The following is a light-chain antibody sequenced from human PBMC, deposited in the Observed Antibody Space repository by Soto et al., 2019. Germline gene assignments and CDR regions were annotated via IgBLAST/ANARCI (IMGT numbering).Light chain of an antibody. CDR3: HQRSNWPIT. J-gene: IGKJ5*01. CDR2: DSS. CDR1: QSVSSY. Sequence: EIVLTQSPATLSLSPGERATLSCRTTQSVSSYFDWYQKKPGRAPRLLSYDSSNRATGIPARFIGSGSGTDFTLTISSLEPGDFAVYYCHQRSNWPITFGQGTRLEIK. V-gene: IGKV3-11*01.